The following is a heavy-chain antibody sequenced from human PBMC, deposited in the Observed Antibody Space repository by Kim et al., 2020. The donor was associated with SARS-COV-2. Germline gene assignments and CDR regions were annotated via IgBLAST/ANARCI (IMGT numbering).Heavy chain of an antibody. CDR3: ARGPLVLLGHGSGSYYFDY. V-gene: IGHV4-59*13. Sequence: SHTLSLTCTVSGGSISSYYWSWIRQPPGKGLEWIGYIYYSGSTNYNPSLKSRVTISVDTSKNQFSLKLSSVTAADTAVYYCARGPLVLLGHGSGSYYFDYWGQETLVTVS. J-gene: IGHJ4*02. D-gene: IGHD3-10*01. CDR2: IYYSGST. CDR1: GGSISSYY.